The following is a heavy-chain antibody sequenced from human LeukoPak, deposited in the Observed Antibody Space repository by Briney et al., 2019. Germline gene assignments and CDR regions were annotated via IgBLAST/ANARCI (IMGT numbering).Heavy chain of an antibody. D-gene: IGHD6-19*01. V-gene: IGHV3-48*01. CDR2: ISSSSSTI. CDR3: ARDFSSGWYRPYYYYYYMDV. J-gene: IGHJ6*03. Sequence: GGSLRLSCAASGFTFNNAWMNWVRQAPGKGLEWVSYISSSSSTIYYADSVKGRFTISGDNSKNTLYLQMNSLRAEDTAVYYCARDFSSGWYRPYYYYYYMDVWGKGTTVTVSS. CDR1: GFTFNNAW.